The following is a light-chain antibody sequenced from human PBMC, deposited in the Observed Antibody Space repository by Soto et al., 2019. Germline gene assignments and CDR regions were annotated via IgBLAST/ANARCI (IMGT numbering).Light chain of an antibody. CDR1: SSEVGNNNY. Sequence: QSALTQPASVSGSPGQSITISCTGTSSEVGNNNYVSWYQHNPGRAPKVMICDVTNRPSGVSNRFSGSKSGNTASLTISGLQAEDEADYYCSSFTGSSYVFGTGTKLTVL. V-gene: IGLV2-14*03. J-gene: IGLJ1*01. CDR3: SSFTGSSYV. CDR2: DVT.